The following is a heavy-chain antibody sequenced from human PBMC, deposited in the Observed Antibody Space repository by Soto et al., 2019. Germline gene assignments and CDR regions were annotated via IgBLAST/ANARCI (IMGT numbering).Heavy chain of an antibody. V-gene: IGHV3-23*01. Sequence: EVQLLESGGGLVQPGGSLRLSCATSGFTFSSYAMSWVRQAPGKGLEWVSAISGSGGSTYYADSVKGRFTISRDNSKNTLYLQMNSLRAEDTAVYYCAADRSSIAAPFGYAFDIWGQGTMVTVSS. J-gene: IGHJ3*02. CDR1: GFTFSSYA. CDR3: AADRSSIAAPFGYAFDI. CDR2: ISGSGGST. D-gene: IGHD6-6*01.